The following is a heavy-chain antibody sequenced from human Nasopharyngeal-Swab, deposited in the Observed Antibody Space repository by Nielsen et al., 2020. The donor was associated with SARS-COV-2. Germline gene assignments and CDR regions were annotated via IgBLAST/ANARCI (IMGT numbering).Heavy chain of an antibody. V-gene: IGHV1-18*01. CDR2: ISAYNDNT. Sequence: ASVKVSCKASGYTFTSYGISWVRQAPGQGLEWMGWISAYNDNTNYAQKLQGRVTMTTDTSTSTAYMELRSLRSDDTAVYYCARGHSSGWYDYYYYGMDVWGQGTTVTVSS. J-gene: IGHJ6*02. CDR3: ARGHSSGWYDYYYYGMDV. D-gene: IGHD6-19*01. CDR1: GYTFTSYG.